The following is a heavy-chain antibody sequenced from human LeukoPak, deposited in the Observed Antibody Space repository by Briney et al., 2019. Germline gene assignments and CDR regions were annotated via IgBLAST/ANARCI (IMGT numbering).Heavy chain of an antibody. CDR1: GYSISSGYY. V-gene: IGHV4-38-2*02. CDR2: IYHSGST. J-gene: IGHJ4*02. CDR3: ASEAYYYDSSGYYKY. D-gene: IGHD3-22*01. Sequence: SETLSLTCTVSGYSISSGYYWGWIRQPPGKGLEWIGSIYHSGSTNYNPSLKSRVTMSVDTSKNQFSLKLSSVTAADTAVYYCASEAYYYDSSGYYKYWGQGTLVTVSS.